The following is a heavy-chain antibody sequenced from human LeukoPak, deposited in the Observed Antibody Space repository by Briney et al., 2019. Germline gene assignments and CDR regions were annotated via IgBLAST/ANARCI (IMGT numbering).Heavy chain of an antibody. Sequence: GASVKVSCKASGYTFIGYHMHWVRQAPGQGLEWMGGIIPIFGTANYAQKFQGRVTITADESTSTAYMELSSLRSEDTAVYYCARDRDPVGDGYNCNYWGQGTLVTVSS. CDR3: ARDRDPVGDGYNCNY. CDR1: GYTFIGYH. V-gene: IGHV1-69*13. CDR2: IIPIFGTA. J-gene: IGHJ4*02. D-gene: IGHD5-24*01.